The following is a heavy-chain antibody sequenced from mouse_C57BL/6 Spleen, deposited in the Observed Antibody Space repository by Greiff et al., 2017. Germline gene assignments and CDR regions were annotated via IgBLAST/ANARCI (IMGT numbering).Heavy chain of an antibody. V-gene: IGHV1-82*01. Sequence: VQLQQSGPELVKPGASVKISCKASGYAFTSSWMNWVKQRPGKGLEWIGRIYPGGGDTNYNGKFKGKATLTADKSSSTAYMQLSSLTSEDAAVYFCARGGDRLGDWGQGTTLTVSA. J-gene: IGHJ2*01. CDR3: ARGGDRLGD. CDR2: IYPGGGDT. D-gene: IGHD3-3*01. CDR1: GYAFTSSW.